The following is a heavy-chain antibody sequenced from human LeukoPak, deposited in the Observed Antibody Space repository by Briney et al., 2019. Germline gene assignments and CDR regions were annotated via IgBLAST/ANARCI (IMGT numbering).Heavy chain of an antibody. Sequence: PSETLSLTCTVSGGSVTSYYWTWIRQPPGKGPEWIGYIFYTGITNYNPSLKGRVTMSLDTSRNHLSLKLRSVTAADTAIYYCARVSSGVVGAPWGQGISVTVS. CDR3: ARVSSGVVGAP. D-gene: IGHD3-3*01. CDR2: IFYTGIT. J-gene: IGHJ5*02. CDR1: GGSVTSYY. V-gene: IGHV4-59*02.